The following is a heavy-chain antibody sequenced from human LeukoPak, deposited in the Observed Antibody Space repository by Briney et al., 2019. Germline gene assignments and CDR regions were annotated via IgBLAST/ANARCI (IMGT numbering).Heavy chain of an antibody. CDR3: APDFRNDAIDY. Sequence: SETLSLTCTVSGGSISSYYWSWIRQPAGKGLELIGRVYTSGSTNYNPSLKSRVTMSVDTSKNQFSLNSRTVTDADTAYCASAPDFRNDAIDYWGQGTLVTVPS. V-gene: IGHV4-4*07. D-gene: IGHD1-1*01. J-gene: IGHJ4*03. CDR1: GGSISSYY. CDR2: VYTSGST.